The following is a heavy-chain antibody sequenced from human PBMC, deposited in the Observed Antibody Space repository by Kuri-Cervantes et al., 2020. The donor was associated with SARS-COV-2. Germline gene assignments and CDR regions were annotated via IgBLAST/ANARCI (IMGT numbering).Heavy chain of an antibody. D-gene: IGHD3-22*01. V-gene: IGHV3-30*04. CDR2: ISNDGDNK. CDR1: GFTFSIYA. CDR3: ARDPYYYDSTVLDV. Sequence: GGSLRPSCAASGFTFSIYAMHWVRLAPGKGLEWVAVISNDGDNKHYIDSVKGRFTISRDNSKNTLYLQMNSLRVEDTAVYYCARDPYYYDSTVLDVWGQGTTVTVSS. J-gene: IGHJ6*02.